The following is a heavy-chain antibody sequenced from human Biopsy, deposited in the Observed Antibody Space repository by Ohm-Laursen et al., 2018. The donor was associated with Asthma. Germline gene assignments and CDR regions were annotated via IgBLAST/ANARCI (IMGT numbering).Heavy chain of an antibody. CDR1: GNSLTDLA. D-gene: IGHD2-21*01. CDR2: FNPEDGEQ. Sequence: GASVKVSCKVSGNSLTDLAMHWVRQAPGKGLEWMGGFNPEDGEQIYAEMFQGRVTMTEDTSSDTAYMELRSLRLDDTAVYYCTTDSLSHRTVIGGGGMDVWGQGTTVTVSS. CDR3: TTDSLSHRTVIGGGGMDV. J-gene: IGHJ6*02. V-gene: IGHV1-24*01.